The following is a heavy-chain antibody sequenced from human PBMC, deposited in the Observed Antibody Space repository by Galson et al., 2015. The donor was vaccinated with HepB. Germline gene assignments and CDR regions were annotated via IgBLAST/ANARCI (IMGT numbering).Heavy chain of an antibody. V-gene: IGHV1-18*01. CDR3: AGPFYGSSARSGMDV. D-gene: IGHD6-6*01. Sequence: SVKVSCKASGYTLTRHGIYWVRQAPGQGPEWMGWISGYNGNSNYEQKFQGRVSLTTDASTSTAYMELRSLTSDDTAIYYCAGPFYGSSARSGMDVWGQGTTVTVSS. CDR2: ISGYNGNS. J-gene: IGHJ6*02. CDR1: GYTLTRHG.